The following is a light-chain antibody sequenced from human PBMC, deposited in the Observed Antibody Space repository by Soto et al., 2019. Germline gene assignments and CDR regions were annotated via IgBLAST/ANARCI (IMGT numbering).Light chain of an antibody. CDR2: GDS. CDR3: QSYDSSLSGWL. V-gene: IGLV1-40*01. Sequence: QPVLTQPPSVSGAPGQRVTISCTGSSSNIGAGYNVHWYQQVPGTVPKLLIYGDSNRPSGVPDRFSGSKSGTSASLAITGLQAEDEADYYCQSYDSSLSGWLFGGGTKLTVL. CDR1: SSNIGAGYN. J-gene: IGLJ3*02.